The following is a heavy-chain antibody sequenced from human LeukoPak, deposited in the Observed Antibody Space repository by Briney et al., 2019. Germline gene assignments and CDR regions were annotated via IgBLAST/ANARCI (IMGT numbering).Heavy chain of an antibody. CDR3: ARALRYCSSTSCHSYYYYMDV. V-gene: IGHV1-8*03. Sequence: ASVKVSCKASGYTFTSYDINWVRQATGQGLEWMGWMNPNSGNTGYAQKFQGRVTITRNTSISTAYMELSSLRSEDTAVYYCARALRYCSSTSCHSYYYYMDVWGKGTTVTVSS. CDR2: MNPNSGNT. CDR1: GYTFTSYD. J-gene: IGHJ6*03. D-gene: IGHD2-2*01.